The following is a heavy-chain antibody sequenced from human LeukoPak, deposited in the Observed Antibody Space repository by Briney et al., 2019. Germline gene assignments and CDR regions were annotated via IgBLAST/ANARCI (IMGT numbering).Heavy chain of an antibody. D-gene: IGHD3-10*01. CDR3: ARHSYGSGSYYNWFDP. Sequence: GESLKISCKGSGYTFTSYWIGWVRQMPGKGLEWMGIIYPGDSDTRYSPSFQGQVTISADKSISTAYLQWSSLKASDTAMYYCARHSYGSGSYYNWFDPWGQGTLVTVSS. CDR1: GYTFTSYW. CDR2: IYPGDSDT. J-gene: IGHJ5*02. V-gene: IGHV5-51*01.